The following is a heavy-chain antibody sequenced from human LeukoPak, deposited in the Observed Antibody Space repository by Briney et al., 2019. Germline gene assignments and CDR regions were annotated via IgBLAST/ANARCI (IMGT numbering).Heavy chain of an antibody. CDR2: INSDGSWT. J-gene: IGHJ4*02. CDR1: GNYW. CDR3: VSFYETY. D-gene: IGHD2/OR15-2a*01. V-gene: IGHV3-74*01. Sequence: GGSLRLSCAASGNYWMHWVRQAPGKGLVWVSHINSDGSWTSYADSVKGRFTISKDDAKNTVYLQMNSLRAEDTAVYYCVSFYETYWGRGTLVTVSS.